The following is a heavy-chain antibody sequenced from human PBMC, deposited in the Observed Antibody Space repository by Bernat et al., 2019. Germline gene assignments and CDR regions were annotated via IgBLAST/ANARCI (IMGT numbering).Heavy chain of an antibody. CDR1: GGSISSGDYY. Sequence: QVQLQESGPGLVKPSQTLSLTCTVSGGSISSGDYYWSLIRQPPGKGLEWIGYIYYSGSNYYNQSLNSRVTISVDTSKNQFSLKLSSVTAADTAVYYCARVHDSSGYYGWFDPWGQGTLVTVSS. CDR2: IYYSGSN. V-gene: IGHV4-30-4*01. CDR3: ARVHDSSGYYGWFDP. J-gene: IGHJ5*02. D-gene: IGHD3-22*01.